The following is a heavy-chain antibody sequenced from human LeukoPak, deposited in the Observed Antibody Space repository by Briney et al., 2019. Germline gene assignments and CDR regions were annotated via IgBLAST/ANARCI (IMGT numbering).Heavy chain of an antibody. CDR1: GYTFSSYY. V-gene: IGHV1-46*01. J-gene: IGHJ4*02. CDR2: INPSDGGT. CDR3: ACNIAVRWDFDY. D-gene: IGHD6-6*01. Sequence: ASVKVSCKASGYTFSSYYMHWVRQAPGQGLEWMGIINPSDGGTSYAQKFQGRVTMTGDTSTSTVYMELSSLRSEDTAVYYCACNIAVRWDFDYWGQGTLVTVSS.